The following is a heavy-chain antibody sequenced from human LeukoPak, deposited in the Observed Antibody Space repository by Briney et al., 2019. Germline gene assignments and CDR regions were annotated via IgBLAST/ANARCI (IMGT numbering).Heavy chain of an antibody. V-gene: IGHV1-69*13. Sequence: SMKVSCKASGGTFSSYAISWVRQAPGQGLEWMGGIIPIFGTANYAQKFQGRVTITADESTSTAYMELSSLRSEDTAVYYCARLLSGGSYYDNWFDPWGQGTLVTVSS. J-gene: IGHJ5*02. CDR1: GGTFSSYA. CDR2: IIPIFGTA. CDR3: ARLLSGGSYYDNWFDP. D-gene: IGHD1-26*01.